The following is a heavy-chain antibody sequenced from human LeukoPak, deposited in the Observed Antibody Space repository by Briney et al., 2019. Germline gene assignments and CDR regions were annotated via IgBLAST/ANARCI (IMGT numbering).Heavy chain of an antibody. CDR1: GYTFTSYD. D-gene: IGHD2-2*01. CDR3: ARDWSSDIEVPPAAVGPIRFDP. V-gene: IGHV1-69*06. J-gene: IGHJ5*02. CDR2: IIPIFGTA. Sequence: ASVKVSCKASGYTFTSYDINWVRQATGQGLEWMGRIIPIFGTAKYAQKFQGRVTITADKSTSAAYMELRSLRYEDTAVYYCARDWSSDIEVPPAAVGPIRFDPWGQGTLVTVSS.